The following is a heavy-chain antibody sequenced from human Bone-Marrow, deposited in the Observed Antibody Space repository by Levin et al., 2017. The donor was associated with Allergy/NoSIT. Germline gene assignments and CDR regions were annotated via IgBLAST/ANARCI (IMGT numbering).Heavy chain of an antibody. V-gene: IGHV3-30*18. CDR2: ISYDGGYK. CDR1: GFTFSSHA. J-gene: IGHJ6*02. CDR3: AKALPPFYHYYGMDV. Sequence: GGSLRLSCAASGFTFSSHAMHWVRQAPGKGLEWVAVISYDGGYKDFGDSMKGRFTVSRDNSKNMVYLHMDSLRPEDTAVYYCAKALPPFYHYYGMDVWGQGTTVTVSS.